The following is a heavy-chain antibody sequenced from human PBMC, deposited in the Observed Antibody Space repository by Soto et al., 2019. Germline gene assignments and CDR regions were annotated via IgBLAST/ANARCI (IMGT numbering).Heavy chain of an antibody. V-gene: IGHV3-33*01. CDR1: GFTFSSYG. CDR2: IWYDGSNK. Sequence: QVQLVESGGGVVQPGRSLSLSCAASGFTFSSYGMHWVRQAPGKGLEWAAVIWYDGSNKYYADSVKGRFTISRDASKNTLYLEMNSLRAEDTAVYYCAREGALLRYFGCPPDYWGQGTLVTVSA. CDR3: AREGALLRYFGCPPDY. D-gene: IGHD3-9*01. J-gene: IGHJ4*02.